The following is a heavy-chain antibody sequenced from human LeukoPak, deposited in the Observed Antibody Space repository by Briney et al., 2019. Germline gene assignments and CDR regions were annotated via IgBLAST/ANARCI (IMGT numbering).Heavy chain of an antibody. Sequence: PGGSLRLSCVASGFTFSRFSMNWVRQAPGKGLEWISYVSCGSTTTYYADSVKGRFTISRDNAKNSLYLQMNSLRAEDTAVYYCARDLGSYSSGPPFDYWGQGSLVTISS. V-gene: IGHV3-48*01. D-gene: IGHD1-26*01. CDR2: VSCGSTTT. CDR3: ARDLGSYSSGPPFDY. CDR1: GFTFSRFS. J-gene: IGHJ4*02.